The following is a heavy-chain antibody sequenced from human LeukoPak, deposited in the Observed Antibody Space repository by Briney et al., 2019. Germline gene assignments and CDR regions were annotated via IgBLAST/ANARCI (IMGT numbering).Heavy chain of an antibody. D-gene: IGHD3-10*01. V-gene: IGHV4-34*01. CDR1: GGSFSGYY. CDR2: INRSGST. CDR3: ARGSPGSGSYYNNWFDP. J-gene: IGHJ5*02. Sequence: SETLSLTCAVYGGSFSGYYWSWIRQPPGKGLEWIGEINRSGSTNYNPSLKSRVTISVDTSKNQFSLKLSSVTAADTAVYYCARGSPGSGSYYNNWFDPWGQGTLVTVSS.